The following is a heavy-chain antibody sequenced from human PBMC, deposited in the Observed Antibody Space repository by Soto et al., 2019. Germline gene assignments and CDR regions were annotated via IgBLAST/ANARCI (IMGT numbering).Heavy chain of an antibody. CDR3: TTYIVDTAMVTAFDI. D-gene: IGHD5-18*01. CDR2: IKSKTDGGTT. V-gene: IGHV3-15*07. CDR1: GFTFSNAW. Sequence: EVQLVESGGGLVKPGGSLRLSCAASGFTFSNAWMNWVRQAPGKGLEWVGRIKSKTDGGTTDYAAPVKGRFTISRDDSKNTLYLQMNSLKTEDTAVYYCTTYIVDTAMVTAFDIWGQGTMVTVSS. J-gene: IGHJ3*02.